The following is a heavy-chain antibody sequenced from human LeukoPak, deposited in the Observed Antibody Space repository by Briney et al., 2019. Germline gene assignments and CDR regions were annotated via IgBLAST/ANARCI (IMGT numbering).Heavy chain of an antibody. CDR3: ARAPLKAVAGSSRYYYGMDV. CDR1: GFTFSSYV. J-gene: IGHJ6*02. V-gene: IGHV3-23*01. D-gene: IGHD6-19*01. Sequence: GGSLRLSCAASGFTFSSYVITWVRQAPGKGLEWFSSISVSGDSIYYADSVKGRFTTSRDNSKNTLYLQMNGLRAEDTAVYYCARAPLKAVAGSSRYYYGMDVWGQGTTFIVSS. CDR2: ISVSGDSI.